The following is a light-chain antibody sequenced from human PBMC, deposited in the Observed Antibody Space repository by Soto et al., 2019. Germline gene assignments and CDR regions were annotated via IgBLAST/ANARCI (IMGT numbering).Light chain of an antibody. J-gene: IGKJ5*01. CDR2: GAS. Sequence: IQVHQSPSYVSASVGDSFNGTCGASQDIAGYLAWYQHKPGRTPEXXIHGASRLQSGVPARFSGSGSGTDVTLSINSLQTEDFATYYCQQAYSFPITFGQGTRLEIK. CDR3: QQAYSFPIT. CDR1: QDIAGY. V-gene: IGKV1D-12*01.